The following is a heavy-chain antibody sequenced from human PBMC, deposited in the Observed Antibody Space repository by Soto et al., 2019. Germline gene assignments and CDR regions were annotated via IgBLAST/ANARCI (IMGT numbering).Heavy chain of an antibody. CDR1: GYSFTSYW. J-gene: IGHJ4*02. Sequence: LGESLKISCKGSGYSFTSYWTSWVRQMPGKGLEWMGRIDPSDSYTNYSPSFQGHVTISADKSISTAYLQWSSLKASDTAMYYCAKHSGWIIGAWYAYWGRGTLVPVSS. D-gene: IGHD2-8*01. CDR3: AKHSGWIIGAWYAY. CDR2: IDPSDSYT. V-gene: IGHV5-10-1*01.